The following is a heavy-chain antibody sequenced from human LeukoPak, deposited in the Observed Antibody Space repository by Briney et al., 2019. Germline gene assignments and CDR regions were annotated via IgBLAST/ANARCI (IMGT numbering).Heavy chain of an antibody. V-gene: IGHV3-30*01. Sequence: PGGSLRLSCAVSEFTFGHFAMHWVRQAPGKGLEWVAVVSSHGNDGYYADSVKGRFTISRDNSKNTLYLQIDSLRAEDTAIYYCTRDAYNFNDFDYWGQGTLVTVSS. CDR2: VSSHGNDG. CDR3: TRDAYNFNDFDY. D-gene: IGHD5-24*01. J-gene: IGHJ4*02. CDR1: EFTFGHFA.